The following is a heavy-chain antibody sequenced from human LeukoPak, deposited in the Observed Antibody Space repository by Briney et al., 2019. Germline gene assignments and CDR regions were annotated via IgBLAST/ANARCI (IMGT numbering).Heavy chain of an antibody. V-gene: IGHV3-30-3*01. J-gene: IGHJ3*02. CDR1: GFTFSSYA. Sequence: GGSLRLSCAASGFTFSSYAMHWVRQAPGKGLEWVAVISYDGSNKYYADSVKGRFTISRDNSKNTLYLQMNSLRAEDTAVYYCARGATPLLWFGESTQEDAFDIWGQGTMVTVSS. CDR3: ARGATPLLWFGESTQEDAFDI. CDR2: ISYDGSNK. D-gene: IGHD3-10*01.